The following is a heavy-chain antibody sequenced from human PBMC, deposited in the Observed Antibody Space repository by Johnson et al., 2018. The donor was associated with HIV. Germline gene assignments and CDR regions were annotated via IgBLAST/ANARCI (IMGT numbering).Heavy chain of an antibody. CDR1: GFTFGDYA. CDR3: TREVTAKGELLRAFDI. J-gene: IGHJ3*02. CDR2: SRSKAYGGTT. Sequence: MQLVESGGGLVQPGRSLRLSCTASGFTFGDYAMSWFRQAPGEGLEWVGCSRSKAYGGTTEYAASVKGRFTTSRDDSKSIAYLQMNSLNTEDTAVYYCTREVTAKGELLRAFDIWGQGTMVTVSS. V-gene: IGHV3-49*03. D-gene: IGHD1-26*01.